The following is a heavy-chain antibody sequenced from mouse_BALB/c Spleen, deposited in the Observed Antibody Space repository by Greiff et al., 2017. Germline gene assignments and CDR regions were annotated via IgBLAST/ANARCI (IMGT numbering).Heavy chain of an antibody. V-gene: IGHV2-9*02. CDR3: ARDRGNYGAWFAY. D-gene: IGHD2-1*01. Sequence: QVHMKQSGPGLVAPSQSLSITCTVSGFSLTSYGVHWVRQPPGKGLEWLGVIWAGGSTNYNSALMSRLSISKDNSKSQVFLKMNSLQTDDTAMYYCARDRGNYGAWFAYWGQGTLVTVSA. CDR1: GFSLTSYG. J-gene: IGHJ3*01. CDR2: IWAGGST.